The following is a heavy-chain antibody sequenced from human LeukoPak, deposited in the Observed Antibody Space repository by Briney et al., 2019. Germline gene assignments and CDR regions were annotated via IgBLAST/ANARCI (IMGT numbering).Heavy chain of an antibody. CDR1: GYSISSGYY. CDR3: ARLGYYDSSGYSKYFQH. J-gene: IGHJ1*01. V-gene: IGHV4-38-2*02. Sequence: SETLSLTCTVSGYSISSGYYWGWIRQPPGKGLEWIGSIYHSGSTYYNPSLKSRVTISVDTSKNQFSLKLSSVTAADTAVYYCARLGYYDSSGYSKYFQHWGQGTLVTVSS. CDR2: IYHSGST. D-gene: IGHD3-22*01.